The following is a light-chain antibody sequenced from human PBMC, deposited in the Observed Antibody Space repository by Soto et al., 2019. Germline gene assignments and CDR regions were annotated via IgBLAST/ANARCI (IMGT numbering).Light chain of an antibody. Sequence: DIQLTQSPSTLSASVGDRVTITCRASQSLSDWLAWYQQIPGTAPKLLISRASSLADGGPSRFSGSGSGTEFTLTISSLQPDDFATYYCQQYDTYPLTFGGGTKVEIK. CDR1: QSLSDW. CDR2: RAS. J-gene: IGKJ4*01. V-gene: IGKV1-5*03. CDR3: QQYDTYPLT.